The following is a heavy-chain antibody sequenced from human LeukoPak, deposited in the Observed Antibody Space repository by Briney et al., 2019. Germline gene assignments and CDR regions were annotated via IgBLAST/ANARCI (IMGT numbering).Heavy chain of an antibody. CDR1: GYTFTRYY. J-gene: IGHJ5*02. CDR3: ARGYCSSTSCYRDKGLWFDP. D-gene: IGHD2-2*02. Sequence: GASVKVSCKASGYTFTRYYMHWVRQAPGQGLEWMGWINPNSGGTNYAQKFQGRVTMTRDTSISTAYMELSRLRSDDTAVYYCARGYCSSTSCYRDKGLWFDPWGQGTLVTVSS. CDR2: INPNSGGT. V-gene: IGHV1-2*02.